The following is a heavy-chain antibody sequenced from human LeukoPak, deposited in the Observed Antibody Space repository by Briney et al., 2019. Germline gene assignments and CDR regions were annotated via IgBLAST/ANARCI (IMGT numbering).Heavy chain of an antibody. CDR3: AKGIAVAGRPAFDI. CDR1: GFTFSSYA. Sequence: GGSLRLSCAASGFTFSSYAMTWVRQAPGKGLEWVSGITSSGGSTYYADSVKGRFTASRDNSKNTMYLQMNSLGAEDTAVYYCAKGIAVAGRPAFDIWGQGTMVTVSS. D-gene: IGHD6-19*01. V-gene: IGHV3-23*01. CDR2: ITSSGGST. J-gene: IGHJ3*02.